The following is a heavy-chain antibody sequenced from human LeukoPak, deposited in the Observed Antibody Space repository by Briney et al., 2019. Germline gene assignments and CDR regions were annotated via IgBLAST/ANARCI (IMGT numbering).Heavy chain of an antibody. J-gene: IGHJ3*02. D-gene: IGHD1-26*01. V-gene: IGHV4-34*01. CDR1: GGSLSFYY. Sequence: SETLSLTCGVSGGSLSFYYWSWIRQSPGKGLEWIAEISQNGDSNYNMSLKSRVTISLDKSKNQVSLKLNSVTAADTAVYYCARAAGNRRWDRRGAFDIWGQGTMVTVSS. CDR3: ARAAGNRRWDRRGAFDI. CDR2: ISQNGDS.